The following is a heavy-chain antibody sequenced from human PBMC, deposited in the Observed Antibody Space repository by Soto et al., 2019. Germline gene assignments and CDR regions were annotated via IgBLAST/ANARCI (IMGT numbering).Heavy chain of an antibody. Sequence: EVQLVESGGGLVRPGGSLRLSCAASGFTFSGHSMNWVRQAPGKGLEWVSSITRSGNFIYYADSVKGRFTISRDNAKNALDLQMNSLRAEDTAVYFGARERSSSRLLDYWGQGILVTVSS. V-gene: IGHV3-21*01. J-gene: IGHJ4*02. CDR3: ARERSSSRLLDY. CDR1: GFTFSGHS. CDR2: ITRSGNFI. D-gene: IGHD6-13*01.